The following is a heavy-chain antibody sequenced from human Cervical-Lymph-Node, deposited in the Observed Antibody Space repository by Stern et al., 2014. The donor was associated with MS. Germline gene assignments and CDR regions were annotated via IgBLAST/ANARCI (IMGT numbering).Heavy chain of an antibody. CDR2: IYPGDSDT. CDR3: ASSESSGPAEYFQH. J-gene: IGHJ1*01. Sequence: EVQLVESGAGVKKPGESLKLSCKGSGYRFTSYWIGWERPMPGTGPEWMGIIYPGDSDTRYSPSFQGQVTISADKSSSTAYLQWSSLKASDTAMYYCASSESSGPAEYFQHWGQGTLVTVSS. CDR1: GYRFTSYW. V-gene: IGHV5-51*01. D-gene: IGHD1-14*01.